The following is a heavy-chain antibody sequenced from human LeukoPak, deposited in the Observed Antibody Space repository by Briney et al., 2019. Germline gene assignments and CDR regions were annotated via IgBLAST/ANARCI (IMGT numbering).Heavy chain of an antibody. V-gene: IGHV4-38-2*02. CDR1: GYSISSGYY. D-gene: IGHD3-16*01. CDR2: IYHSGST. J-gene: IGHJ4*02. CDR3: ARDRLGLFDY. Sequence: SETLSLTCTVSGYSISSGYYWGWIRQPPGKGLEWIGSIYHSGSTYYNPSLKSRVTISVDTSKNQFSLKLSSVTAADTAVYYCARDRLGLFDYWGQGTLVTVSS.